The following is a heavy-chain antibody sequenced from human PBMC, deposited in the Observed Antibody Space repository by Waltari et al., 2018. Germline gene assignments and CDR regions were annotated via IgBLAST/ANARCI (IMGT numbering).Heavy chain of an antibody. Sequence: QLQLQESGPGLVKPSETLSLTCTVSGGSISSSSYYWGWFRQPPGKGLEWIGSIYYSGSTYSNPSLKSRVTISVDTSKNQFSLKLGSVTAADTAVYYCASVEVVVIVSWGQGTLVTVSS. CDR1: GGSISSSSYY. V-gene: IGHV4-39*07. CDR3: ASVEVVVIVS. J-gene: IGHJ1*01. D-gene: IGHD2-21*01. CDR2: IYYSGST.